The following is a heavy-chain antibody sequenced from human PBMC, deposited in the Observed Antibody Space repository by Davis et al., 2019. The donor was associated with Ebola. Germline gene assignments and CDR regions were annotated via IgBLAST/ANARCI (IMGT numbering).Heavy chain of an antibody. Sequence: GSLRLSCAASGFIFTNYEMNWVRQAPGKGLEWVSYISSSASTIYYADFVKGRFTISRDNAKNSLYLQMNSLRAEDTALYYCAKDHLRFRDYYGMDVWGQGTTVTVSS. J-gene: IGHJ6*02. V-gene: IGHV3-48*03. CDR3: AKDHLRFRDYYGMDV. CDR1: GFIFTNYE. CDR2: ISSSASTI. D-gene: IGHD3-3*01.